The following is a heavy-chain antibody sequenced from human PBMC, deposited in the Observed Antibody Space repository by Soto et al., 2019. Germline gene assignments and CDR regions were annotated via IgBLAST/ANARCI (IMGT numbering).Heavy chain of an antibody. D-gene: IGHD2-15*01. Sequence: SEILSLTCAVYGGSFSGYYWRWIRQPPGKGLEWIGEINHSGSTNYNPSLKSRVTISVDTSKNQFSLKLSSVTAADTAVYYCARGCVSYCSGGSLFDYWGQGTLVTVSS. CDR1: GGSFSGYY. V-gene: IGHV4-34*01. CDR2: INHSGST. J-gene: IGHJ4*02. CDR3: ARGCVSYCSGGSLFDY.